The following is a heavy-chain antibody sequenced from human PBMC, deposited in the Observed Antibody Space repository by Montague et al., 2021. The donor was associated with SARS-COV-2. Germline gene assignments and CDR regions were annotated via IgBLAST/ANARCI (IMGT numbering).Heavy chain of an antibody. Sequence: PALVKPTQTLTLTCTFSGFSITTSTMGVGWIRQPPGKALEWLALIDWDDDKYYSTSLKTRLTISKDTSKNRVVLTMTNMDPVDTATYYCARIWGATRGDAFDIWGQGTMVTVSS. J-gene: IGHJ3*02. CDR2: IDWDDDK. CDR1: GFSITTSTMG. D-gene: IGHD1-26*01. CDR3: ARIWGATRGDAFDI. V-gene: IGHV2-70*01.